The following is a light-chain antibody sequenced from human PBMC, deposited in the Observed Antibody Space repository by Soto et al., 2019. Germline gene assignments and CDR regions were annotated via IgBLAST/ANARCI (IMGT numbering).Light chain of an antibody. Sequence: DIVVTQSPDSLAVSLVARATINCKSSQTVLYSSNNKNYLAWYQQKPGQPPKLLIYWASTRESGVPDRFSGSGSGTYFTLAISDLQAEDVAVYYCQQYYTTPITFGQGTRLEIK. CDR3: QQYYTTPIT. J-gene: IGKJ5*01. CDR2: WAS. V-gene: IGKV4-1*01. CDR1: QTVLYSSNNKNY.